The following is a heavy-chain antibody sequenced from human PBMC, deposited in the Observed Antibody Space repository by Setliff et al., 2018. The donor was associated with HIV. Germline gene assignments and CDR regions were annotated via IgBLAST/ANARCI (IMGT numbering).Heavy chain of an antibody. CDR2: IYASGST. CDR1: GGSISSYY. D-gene: IGHD1-26*01. V-gene: IGHV4-4*07. CDR3: ARDHNSGTLHAFDL. J-gene: IGHJ3*01. Sequence: SETLSLTCTVSGGSISSYYWSWIRQPAGKGLEWIGRIYASGSTNYNPSLKSRVTMSVDTSKNQFSLKLSSVTAADTAVYYCARDHNSGTLHAFDLWGQGTKVTVSS.